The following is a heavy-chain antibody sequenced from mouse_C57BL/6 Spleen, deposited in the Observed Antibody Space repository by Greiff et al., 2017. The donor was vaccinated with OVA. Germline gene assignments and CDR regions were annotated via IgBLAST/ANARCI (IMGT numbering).Heavy chain of an antibody. CDR1: GYTFTSYW. V-gene: IGHV1-64*01. Sequence: VQLQQPGAELVKPGASVKLSCKASGYTFTSYWMHWVKQRPGQGLEWIGMIHPNSGSTNYNEKFKSKATLTVDTSSSTAYMQLSSLTSEDSAVYYCAIYGSSYLDYWGQGTSVTVSS. CDR2: IHPNSGST. J-gene: IGHJ4*01. CDR3: AIYGSSYLDY. D-gene: IGHD1-1*01.